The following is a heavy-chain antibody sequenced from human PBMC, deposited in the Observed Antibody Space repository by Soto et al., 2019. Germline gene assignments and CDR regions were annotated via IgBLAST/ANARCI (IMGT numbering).Heavy chain of an antibody. CDR3: ASALRVASAGHEGFDY. CDR1: GYSFTDYY. CDR2: INPNSGGT. V-gene: IGHV1-2*04. J-gene: IGHJ4*02. D-gene: IGHD6-13*01. Sequence: QVPLLQSGAEVKKPGAAVKVSCKTSGYSFTDYYIHWVRQAPGQGLEWMGWINPNSGGTKYAQKFQGWVTITKGTPISTAYMELSSLRSDDTALYCCASALRVASAGHEGFDYWGQGTLVTVSS.